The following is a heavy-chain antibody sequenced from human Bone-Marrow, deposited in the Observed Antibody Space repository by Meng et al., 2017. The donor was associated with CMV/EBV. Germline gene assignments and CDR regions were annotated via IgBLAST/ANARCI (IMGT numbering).Heavy chain of an antibody. Sequence: GGSLRLSCAASGFTFDDYGMSWVRQGPGKGLEWVSGIKWNGGSTGYADSVKGRFTISRDNAKNSLYLQMNSLRAEDTAVYYCARLMGERRIDAFDIWGQGKMVNV. CDR2: IKWNGGST. CDR3: ARLMGERRIDAFDI. J-gene: IGHJ3*02. CDR1: GFTFDDYG. V-gene: IGHV3-20*04. D-gene: IGHD3-16*01.